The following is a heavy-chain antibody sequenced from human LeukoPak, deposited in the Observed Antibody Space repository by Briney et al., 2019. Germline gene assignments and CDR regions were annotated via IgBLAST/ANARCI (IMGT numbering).Heavy chain of an antibody. Sequence: PGGSLRLSCSASGFTFSSYAMHWVRQAPGKGLEYVSAISDKGAGTYYSDSVTGRFTISRDNSKNTLYLQMNSLRPEDTAVYYCVKGSGYFDYWGQEPWSPSPQ. CDR3: VKGSGYFDY. CDR2: ISDKGAGT. D-gene: IGHD3-10*01. J-gene: IGHJ4*01. CDR1: GFTFSSYA. V-gene: IGHV3-64D*06.